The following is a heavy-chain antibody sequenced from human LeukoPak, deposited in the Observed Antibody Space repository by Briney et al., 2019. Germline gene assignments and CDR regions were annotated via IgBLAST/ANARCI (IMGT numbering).Heavy chain of an antibody. D-gene: IGHD4-11*01. CDR3: ANEYSKGDV. Sequence: GGSLRLSCVASGFTFSNYVMNWVRQAPGKGLECVSSISGSGTSTYYADSVKGRFTSSRDNSKNALYLQMNSLRAEDTAIYYCANEYSKGDVWGQGTTVTVSS. CDR2: ISGSGTST. J-gene: IGHJ3*01. V-gene: IGHV3-23*01. CDR1: GFTFSNYV.